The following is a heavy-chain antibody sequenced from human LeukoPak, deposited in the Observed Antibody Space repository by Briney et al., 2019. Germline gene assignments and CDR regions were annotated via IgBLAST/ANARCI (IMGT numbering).Heavy chain of an antibody. CDR1: GYSFTSYW. CDR3: ARHPEEEWYYMDV. D-gene: IGHD3-3*01. J-gene: IGHJ6*03. Sequence: GESLKISCKGSGYSFTSYWIGWVRQMPGKGLEWMGIIYPGDSDTRYSPSFQGQVTISADKSISTAYLQWSSLKASDTAMYYCARHPEEEWYYMDVWGKGTTVTVSS. CDR2: IYPGDSDT. V-gene: IGHV5-51*01.